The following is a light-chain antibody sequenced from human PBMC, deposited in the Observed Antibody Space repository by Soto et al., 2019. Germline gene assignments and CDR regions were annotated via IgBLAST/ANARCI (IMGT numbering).Light chain of an antibody. CDR2: DAS. Sequence: EIVLTQSPATLSLSPGERATLSCRASQSVSSYLAWYQQKPGQAPRLLIYDASNRATGIPARFSGNGSGTDFTLTISSLEPEDFAVYYCQQRSNWPPGPTFGGGTKVEIK. CDR3: QQRSNWPPGPT. J-gene: IGKJ4*01. CDR1: QSVSSY. V-gene: IGKV3-11*01.